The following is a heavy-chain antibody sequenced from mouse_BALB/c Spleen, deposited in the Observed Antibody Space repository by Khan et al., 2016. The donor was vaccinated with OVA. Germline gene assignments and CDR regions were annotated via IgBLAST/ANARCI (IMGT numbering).Heavy chain of an antibody. Sequence: QIQLVQSGPELKKPGETVKTSCKASGYTFTNYGMNWVKQAPGKGLKWMGWINTYTGEPTYADDFKGRFASSLETSASTAYLQINSLKNEDTTKYFCARMKPYWYFDLWGAGTTVTVSS. CDR2: INTYTGEP. CDR3: ARMKPYWYFDL. CDR1: GYTFTNYG. J-gene: IGHJ1*01. V-gene: IGHV9-3-1*01.